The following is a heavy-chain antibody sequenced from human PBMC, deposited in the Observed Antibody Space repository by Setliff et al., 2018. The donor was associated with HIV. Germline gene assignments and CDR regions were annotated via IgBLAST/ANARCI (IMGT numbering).Heavy chain of an antibody. CDR3: ARWHPPYGFWEEDY. CDR1: GDSISSYY. D-gene: IGHD3-10*01. CDR2: IFISGIT. J-gene: IGHJ4*02. V-gene: IGHV4-4*08. Sequence: SETLSLTCTVSGDSISSYYWTWIRQPPGKGLEWIGYIFISGITNYNPSLKSRVTISVDGSKNQFSLKLKSVTAADTAVYYCARWHPPYGFWEEDYWGQGTLVTVSS.